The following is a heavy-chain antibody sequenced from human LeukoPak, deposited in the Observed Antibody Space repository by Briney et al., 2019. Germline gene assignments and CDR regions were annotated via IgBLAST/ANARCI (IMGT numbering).Heavy chain of an antibody. J-gene: IGHJ6*02. CDR2: INHSGST. V-gene: IGHV4-34*01. CDR3: ARFGVVPSYYYYYGMDV. Sequence: SETLSLTCAVYGGSFSGYYWSWIRQPPGKGLEWIGEINHSGSTNYNPSLKSRVTISVDTSKNQFSLKLSSVTAADTAVYYCARFGVVPSYYYYYGMDVWGQGTTVTVSS. D-gene: IGHD3-3*01. CDR1: GGSFSGYY.